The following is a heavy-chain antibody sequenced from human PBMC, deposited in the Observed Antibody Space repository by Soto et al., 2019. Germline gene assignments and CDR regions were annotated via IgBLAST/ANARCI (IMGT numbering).Heavy chain of an antibody. Sequence: ASVKVSCKASGYTFTSYYMLWVRQAPGQGLEWMGIINPSGGSTSYAQKFQGRVTMTRDTSTSTVYMELSSLRSEDTAVYYCARGPTYYDFWSGEYNWFDPWGQGTLVTVSS. CDR3: ARGPTYYDFWSGEYNWFDP. CDR2: INPSGGST. D-gene: IGHD3-3*01. V-gene: IGHV1-46*01. CDR1: GYTFTSYY. J-gene: IGHJ5*02.